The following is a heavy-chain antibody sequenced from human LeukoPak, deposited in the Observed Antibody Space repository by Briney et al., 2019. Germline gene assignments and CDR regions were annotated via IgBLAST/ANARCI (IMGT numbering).Heavy chain of an antibody. CDR1: GFTFSNYA. D-gene: IGHD4-17*01. J-gene: IGHJ4*02. CDR2: ISGSSGLT. CDR3: ARRGESASYGDYRFDY. Sequence: GGSLRLSCAASGFTFSNYAMSWVRQAPGRGLEWVSAISGSSGLTYYADSVKGRFTISRDNSKNTLFLQMHSLRAEDTAVYYCARRGESASYGDYRFDYWGQGTLVTVSS. V-gene: IGHV3-23*01.